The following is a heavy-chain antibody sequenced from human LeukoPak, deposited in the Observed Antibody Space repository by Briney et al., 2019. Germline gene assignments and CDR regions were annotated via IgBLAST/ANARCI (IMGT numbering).Heavy chain of an antibody. CDR2: IDSSGGYT. J-gene: IGHJ5*02. CDR3: AREGARKGFDP. Sequence: GGSLRLSCTGSGFTFGDYAISWVRQAPGKGLQYVSTIDSSGGYTSYANSVKGRFTISRDNSKNTLDLQMGSLRGEDMAVYYCAREGARKGFDPWGQGTLVTVSS. V-gene: IGHV3-64*01. CDR1: GFTFGDYA. D-gene: IGHD4/OR15-4a*01.